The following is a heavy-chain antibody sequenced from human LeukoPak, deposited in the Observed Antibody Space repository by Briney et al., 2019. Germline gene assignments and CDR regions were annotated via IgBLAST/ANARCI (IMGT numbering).Heavy chain of an antibody. CDR2: ISGSGGRT. CDR1: GFNFSTYA. J-gene: IGHJ5*02. D-gene: IGHD1-26*01. CDR3: ARDLLPLGGTLGNWFDP. V-gene: IGHV3-23*01. Sequence: GGSLRLSCAASGFNFSTYAMTWVRQAPGKGLEWVATISGSGGRTFHADSVKGRFTISRDNSMNTLFLQMNSMRVDDSAVYYCARDLLPLGGTLGNWFDPWGQGTLVTVSS.